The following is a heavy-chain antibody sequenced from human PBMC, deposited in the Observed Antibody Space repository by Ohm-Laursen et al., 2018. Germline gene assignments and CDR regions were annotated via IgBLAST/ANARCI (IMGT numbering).Heavy chain of an antibody. CDR1: TLTFSNCG. Sequence: SLRLSCAASTLTFSNCGMHWVRQAPGKGLEWVADIWYDGTNKKYGDSVKGRFTISRDNSKNTLYLQMNSLRAEDTAVYYCARSSGDNCYRPLDYWGQGTLVTVSS. D-gene: IGHD2-15*01. CDR3: ARSSGDNCYRPLDY. CDR2: IWYDGTNK. J-gene: IGHJ4*02. V-gene: IGHV3-33*01.